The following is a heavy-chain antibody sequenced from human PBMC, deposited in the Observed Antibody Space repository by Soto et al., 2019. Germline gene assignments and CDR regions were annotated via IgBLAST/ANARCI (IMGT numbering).Heavy chain of an antibody. Sequence: GSLRLSCAASGFTFSSYSMNWVRQAPGKGLEWVSSISSSSSYIYYADSVKGRFTISRDNAKNSLYLQMNSLRAEDTAVYYCARVMITFGGVIAPCLDYWGQGTLVTVSS. V-gene: IGHV3-21*01. CDR2: ISSSSSYI. CDR3: ARVMITFGGVIAPCLDY. D-gene: IGHD3-16*02. CDR1: GFTFSSYS. J-gene: IGHJ4*02.